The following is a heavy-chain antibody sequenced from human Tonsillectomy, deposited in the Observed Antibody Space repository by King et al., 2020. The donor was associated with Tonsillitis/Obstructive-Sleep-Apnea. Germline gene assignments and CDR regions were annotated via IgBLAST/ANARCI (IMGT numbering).Heavy chain of an antibody. CDR3: ARGGKATVTAVGDY. J-gene: IGHJ4*02. Sequence: VQLVESGGGLVQPGGSLRLSCAASGFTFSSHEMHWVRQAPGKGLEWVSYISNSGSIIYYADSVRGRFTISRDNAKNSLHLQMNSLRAEDSAVYYCARGGKATVTAVGDYWGQGALVTVSS. D-gene: IGHD4-11*01. CDR1: GFTFSSHE. CDR2: ISNSGSII. V-gene: IGHV3-48*03.